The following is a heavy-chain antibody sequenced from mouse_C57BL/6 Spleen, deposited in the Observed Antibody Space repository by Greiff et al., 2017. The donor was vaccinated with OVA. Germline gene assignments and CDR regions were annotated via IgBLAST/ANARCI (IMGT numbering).Heavy chain of an antibody. D-gene: IGHD1-1*01. CDR1: GYTFTSYW. Sequence: QVQLQQPGAELVKPGASVKLSCKASGYTFTSYWMHWVKQRPGQGLEWIGMIHPNSGSTNYNEKFKSKATLTVDKSSSTAYMQLSSLTSEDSAVYYCARGPFYYYGSSYGYFDVWGTGTTVTVSS. CDR2: IHPNSGST. V-gene: IGHV1-64*01. J-gene: IGHJ1*03. CDR3: ARGPFYYYGSSYGYFDV.